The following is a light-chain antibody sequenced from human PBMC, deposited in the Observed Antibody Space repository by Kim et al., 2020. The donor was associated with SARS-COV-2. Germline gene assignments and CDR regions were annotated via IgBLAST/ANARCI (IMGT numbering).Light chain of an antibody. CDR2: QDS. J-gene: IGLJ1*01. V-gene: IGLV3-1*01. Sequence: VATGRTAAIQCQCVKWGDKYACLNRPKQGQSPMLVIYQDSKRPAEIPERFSGPNSGNTATLTISGTQAMDEAAYYCQAWDSSNYVFGTGTKVTVL. CDR3: QAWDSSNYV. CDR1: KWGDKY.